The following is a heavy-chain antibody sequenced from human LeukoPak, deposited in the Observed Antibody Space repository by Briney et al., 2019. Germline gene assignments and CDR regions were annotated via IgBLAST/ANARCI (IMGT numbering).Heavy chain of an antibody. D-gene: IGHD3-16*01. Sequence: SETLSLTCAVYGGSFSGYYWSWIRQPPGKGLEWIGEINHSGSTNYNPSLKSRVTISVDTSKNQLSLKLSSVTAADTAVYYCARGPNVWGKRDYWGQGTLVTVSS. CDR2: INHSGST. CDR1: GGSFSGYY. V-gene: IGHV4-34*01. J-gene: IGHJ4*02. CDR3: ARGPNVWGKRDY.